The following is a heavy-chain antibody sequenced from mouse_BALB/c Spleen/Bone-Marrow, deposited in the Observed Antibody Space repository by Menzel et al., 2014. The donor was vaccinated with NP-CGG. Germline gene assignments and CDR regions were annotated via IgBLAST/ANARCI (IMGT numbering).Heavy chain of an antibody. D-gene: IGHD1-1*01. Sequence: EVQVVESGAELVKPGASVKLSCTASGFNIKDTYMHWVKQRPEQGLEWIGRVDPAIGNTKYAPKFQGKATITADTSSNAAYLHLSSLTSEDTAVYYCVREGRIYYFDYWGQGTTLTVSS. CDR3: VREGRIYYFDY. V-gene: IGHV14-3*02. CDR2: VDPAIGNT. CDR1: GFNIKDTY. J-gene: IGHJ2*01.